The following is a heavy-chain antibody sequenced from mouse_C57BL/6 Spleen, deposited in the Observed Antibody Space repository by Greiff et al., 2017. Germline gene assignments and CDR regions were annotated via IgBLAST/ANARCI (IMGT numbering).Heavy chain of an antibody. J-gene: IGHJ4*01. CDR1: GFNIKDYY. V-gene: IGHV14-2*01. CDR2: IDPGGGET. Sequence: VQLQQSGAELVKPGASVKLSCTASGFNIKDYYMPWVKQRTEQGLEWIGRIDPGGGETKYAPNVQGKDTITADTSSNTAYLQLSSLTSEDSAVSYCAYCRGYAMDYWGQGTSVTVSS. CDR3: AYCRGYAMDY.